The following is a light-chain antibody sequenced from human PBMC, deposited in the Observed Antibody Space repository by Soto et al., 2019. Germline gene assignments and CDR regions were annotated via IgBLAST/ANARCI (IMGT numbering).Light chain of an antibody. V-gene: IGLV2-11*01. CDR1: SSDVGGYNY. CDR2: DVS. Sequence: QSVLTLPRSVSGSPGQSVSISCTGTSSDVGGYNYVSWYQQHPGKAPKLMLHDVSKRPSGVPDRFSGSKSGNTASLTISGLQAEDEADYYCCSYAGSYVYVFGTGTKVTVL. CDR3: CSYAGSYVYV. J-gene: IGLJ1*01.